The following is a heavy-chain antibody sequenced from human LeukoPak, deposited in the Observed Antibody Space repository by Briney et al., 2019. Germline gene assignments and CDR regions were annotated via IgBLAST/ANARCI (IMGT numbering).Heavy chain of an antibody. D-gene: IGHD3-22*01. CDR2: IYPRDGST. CDR1: GYSFTSNY. J-gene: IGHJ2*01. V-gene: IGHV1-46*01. CDR3: ARIALDSSDYWYFDL. Sequence: ASVKVSCKASGYSFTSNYIHWVRQAPGQGLEWMGMIYPRDGSTSYAQKFQGRVTMTTDTSTSTAYMELRSLRSDDTAVYYCARIALDSSDYWYFDLWGRGTLVTVSS.